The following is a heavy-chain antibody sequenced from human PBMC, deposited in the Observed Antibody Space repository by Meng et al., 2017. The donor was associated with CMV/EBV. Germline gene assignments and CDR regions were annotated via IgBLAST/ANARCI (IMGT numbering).Heavy chain of an antibody. J-gene: IGHJ5*02. CDR1: GFTFSSYA. Sequence: GGSLRLSCAASGFTFSSYAMSWVRQAPGKGLEWVSAISGSGGSTYYADSVKGRFTISRDNSKNTLYLQMNSLRAEDTAVYYCAKVTLGYCSSTSCYPWFDPWGQETLVIVSS. V-gene: IGHV3-23*01. CDR3: AKVTLGYCSSTSCYPWFDP. CDR2: ISGSGGST. D-gene: IGHD2-2*01.